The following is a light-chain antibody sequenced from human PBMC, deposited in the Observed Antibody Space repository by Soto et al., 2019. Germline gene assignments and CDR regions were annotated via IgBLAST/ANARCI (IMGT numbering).Light chain of an antibody. V-gene: IGLV2-14*01. J-gene: IGLJ3*02. CDR1: SSDVGGYKY. CDR3: SFHTSISTVV. Sequence: QSALTQPASVSGSPGQSITISCTGTSSDVGGYKYVSWYQKHPGKTPKLMIYEVSNRPSGVSNRFSGAKSGNTASLTISGLQAEDEADYYCSFHTSISTVVFGGGTKVTVL. CDR2: EVS.